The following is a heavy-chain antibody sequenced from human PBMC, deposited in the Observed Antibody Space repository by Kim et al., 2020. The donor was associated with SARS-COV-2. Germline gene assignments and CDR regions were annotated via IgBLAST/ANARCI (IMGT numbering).Heavy chain of an antibody. CDR1: GYTFTSYA. CDR3: ARDGRVLRFLGWLLSGNWFDP. V-gene: IGHV1-3*01. CDR2: INAGNGNT. D-gene: IGHD3-3*01. J-gene: IGHJ5*02. Sequence: ASVKVSCKASGYTFTSYAMHWVRQAPGQRLEWMGWINAGNGNTKYSQKFQGRVTITRDTSASTAYMELSSLRSEDTAVYYCARDGRVLRFLGWLLSGNWFDPWGQGTLVTVSS.